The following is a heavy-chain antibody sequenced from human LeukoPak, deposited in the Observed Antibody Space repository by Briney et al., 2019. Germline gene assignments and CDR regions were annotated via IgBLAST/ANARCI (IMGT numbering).Heavy chain of an antibody. D-gene: IGHD5-12*01. CDR1: GGSFSGYY. CDR2: INHSGST. CDR3: ARKYSGYDYGFDY. J-gene: IGHJ4*02. Sequence: SETLSLTCAVYGGSFSGYYWSWIRQPPGKGLEWIGEINHSGSTNYNPSLKSRVTISVDTSKNQLSLKLSSVTAADTAVYYCARKYSGYDYGFDYWGQGTLVTVSA. V-gene: IGHV4-34*01.